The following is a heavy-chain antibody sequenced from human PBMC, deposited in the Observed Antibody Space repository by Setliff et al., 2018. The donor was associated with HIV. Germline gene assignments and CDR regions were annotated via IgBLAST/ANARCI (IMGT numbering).Heavy chain of an antibody. CDR2: INPKSGGP. CDR1: EYTFSSYD. D-gene: IGHD3-3*01. V-gene: IGHV1-2*02. CDR3: ATSGGYYSTFDR. J-gene: IGHJ4*02. Sequence: ASVKVSCKASEYTFSSYDINWVRQATGQGLEWMGWINPKSGGPNYAQKFQGRVTMTSDTSITTAYMEMTGLRSDDTAVYYCATSGGYYSTFDRWGQGTRVTVSS.